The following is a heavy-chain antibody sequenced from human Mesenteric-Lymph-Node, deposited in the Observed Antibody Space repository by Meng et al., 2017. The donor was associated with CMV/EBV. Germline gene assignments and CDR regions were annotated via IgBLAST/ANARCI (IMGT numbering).Heavy chain of an antibody. CDR1: GFIFSNYG. J-gene: IGHJ4*02. V-gene: IGHV3-30*02. CDR2: IRHDGSNK. D-gene: IGHD3-9*01. Sequence: GGSLRLSCAASGFIFSNYGMHWVRQAPGKGLEWVAFIRHDGSNKNYVDSVKGRFTISRDNSNNTLYLQMNSLRAEDTAVYFCARAAWFLTGYAIDSWGQGTLVTVSS. CDR3: ARAAWFLTGYAIDS.